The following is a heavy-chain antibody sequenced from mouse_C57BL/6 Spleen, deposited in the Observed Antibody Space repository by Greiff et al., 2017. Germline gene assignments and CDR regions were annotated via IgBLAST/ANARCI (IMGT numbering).Heavy chain of an antibody. D-gene: IGHD2-13*01. Sequence: QVQLQQPGAELVRPGSSVKLSCKASGYTFTSYWMHWVKQRPIQGLEWIGNIDPSDSETHYNQKFKDKATLTVDQSSSTAYMQLSSLTSEDSAVYYCARETSYSDYGGIDYWGQGTTLTVSS. J-gene: IGHJ2*01. CDR2: IDPSDSET. V-gene: IGHV1-52*01. CDR3: ARETSYSDYGGIDY. CDR1: GYTFTSYW.